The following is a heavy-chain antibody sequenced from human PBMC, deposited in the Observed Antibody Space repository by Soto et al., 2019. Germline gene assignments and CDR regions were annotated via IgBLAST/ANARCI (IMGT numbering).Heavy chain of an antibody. J-gene: IGHJ4*02. CDR3: ARVSPPTSRKKYFDY. Sequence: GASVKVSCKASGGTFSSYAISWVRQAPGQGLEWMGGIIPIFGTANYAQKFQGRVTITADESTSTAYMELSSLRSEDTAVYYCARVSPPTSRKKYFDYWGQGTLVTVSS. CDR1: GGTFSSYA. V-gene: IGHV1-69*13. CDR2: IIPIFGTA.